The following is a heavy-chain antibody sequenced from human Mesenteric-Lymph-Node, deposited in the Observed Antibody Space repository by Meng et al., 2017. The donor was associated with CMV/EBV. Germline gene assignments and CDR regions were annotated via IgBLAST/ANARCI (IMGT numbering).Heavy chain of an antibody. Sequence: GYTFTSYYMHWVRQAPGQGLEWMGIINPSGGSTSYAQKFQGRVTMTRDTSTSTVYMELSSLRSEDTAVYYCARDDSDYYAIYYFDYWGQGTLVTVSS. J-gene: IGHJ4*02. CDR2: INPSGGST. CDR1: GYTFTSYY. CDR3: ARDDSDYYAIYYFDY. D-gene: IGHD3-10*01. V-gene: IGHV1-46*01.